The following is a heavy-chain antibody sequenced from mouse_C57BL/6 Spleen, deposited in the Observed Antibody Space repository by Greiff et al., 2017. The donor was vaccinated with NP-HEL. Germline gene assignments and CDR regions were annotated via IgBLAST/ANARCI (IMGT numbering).Heavy chain of an antibody. V-gene: IGHV1-59*01. J-gene: IGHJ4*01. CDR2: IDPSDSYT. D-gene: IGHD4-1*01. CDR3: ARFKLGRQAMDY. CDR1: GYTFTSYW. Sequence: QVQLQQPGAELVRPGTSVKLSCKASGYTFTSYWMHWVKQRPGQGLEWIGVIDPSDSYTNYNQKFKGKATLTVDTSSSTAYMQLSSLTSEDSAVYYCARFKLGRQAMDYWGQGTSVTVSS.